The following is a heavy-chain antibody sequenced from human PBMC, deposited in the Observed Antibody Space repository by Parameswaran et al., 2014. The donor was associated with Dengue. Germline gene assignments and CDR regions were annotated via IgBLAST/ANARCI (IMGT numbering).Heavy chain of an antibody. V-gene: IGHV3-21*01. CDR3: AGKLRYDY. Sequence: VCQPPGKGLEWVSSISSSSSYIYYADSVKGRFTISRDNAKNSLYLQMNSLRAEDTAVYYCAGKLRYDYWGQGTLVTVSS. CDR2: ISSSSSYI. D-gene: IGHD4-17*01. J-gene: IGHJ4*02.